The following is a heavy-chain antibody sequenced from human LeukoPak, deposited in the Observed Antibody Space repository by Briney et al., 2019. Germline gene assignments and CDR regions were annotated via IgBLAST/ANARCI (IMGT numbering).Heavy chain of an antibody. V-gene: IGHV3-48*04. J-gene: IGHJ4*02. CDR1: GFTFSRYW. Sequence: GGSLRLSCAASGFTFSRYWMSWVRQAPGKGLEWVSYISSSGSTIYYADSVKGRFTISRDNAKNSLYLQMNSLRAEDTAVYYCASPTSGSVDCWGQGTLVTVSS. CDR2: ISSSGSTI. CDR3: ASPTSGSVDC. D-gene: IGHD1-26*01.